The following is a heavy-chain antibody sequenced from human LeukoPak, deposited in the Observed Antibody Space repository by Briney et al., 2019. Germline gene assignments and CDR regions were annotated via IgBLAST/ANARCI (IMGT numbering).Heavy chain of an antibody. J-gene: IGHJ4*02. D-gene: IGHD3-10*01. CDR3: AKDSFRGVIITSWDF. Sequence: GRSLRLSCAASGFTFSSYAMHWVRQAPGKGLEWVAVISYDGSNKYYADSVKGRFTISRDNSKNTLYLQMNSLRAEDTAVYYCAKDSFRGVIITSWDFWGQGTLVTVSS. CDR1: GFTFSSYA. V-gene: IGHV3-30*07. CDR2: ISYDGSNK.